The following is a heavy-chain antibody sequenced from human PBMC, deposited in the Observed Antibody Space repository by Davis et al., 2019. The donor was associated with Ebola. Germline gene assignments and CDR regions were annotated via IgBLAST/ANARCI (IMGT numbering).Heavy chain of an antibody. J-gene: IGHJ6*02. CDR2: INPSGGST. Sequence: AASVKVSCKASGYTFTSYYIHWVRQAPGQGLEWMGLINPSGGSTFYAQKFQGRVTMTRDTSTSTVYMELSGLSSEDTAVYYCATTLEFNSGELYRRYGMYVWGQGTTVSVSS. D-gene: IGHD5-12*01. V-gene: IGHV1-46*01. CDR1: GYTFTSYY. CDR3: ATTLEFNSGELYRRYGMYV.